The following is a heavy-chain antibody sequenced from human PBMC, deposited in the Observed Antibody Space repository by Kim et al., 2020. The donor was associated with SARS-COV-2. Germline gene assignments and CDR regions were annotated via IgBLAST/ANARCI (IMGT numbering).Heavy chain of an antibody. V-gene: IGHV3-48*02. D-gene: IGHD3-3*01. J-gene: IGHJ4*02. CDR2: ISSSSSTI. CDR1: GFTFSSYS. Sequence: GGSLRLSCAASGFTFSSYSMNWVRQAPGKGLEWVSYISSSSSTIYYADSVKGRFTISRDNAKNSLYLQMNSLRDEDTAVYYCARGLEVRYDFWSGYPQGRFDYWGQGTLVTVSS. CDR3: ARGLEVRYDFWSGYPQGRFDY.